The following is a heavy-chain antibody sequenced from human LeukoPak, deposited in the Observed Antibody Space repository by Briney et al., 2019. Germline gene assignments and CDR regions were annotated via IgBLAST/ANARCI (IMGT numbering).Heavy chain of an antibody. D-gene: IGHD1-26*01. Sequence: GGSLRLSCAASGFIFSSYSMHWVRQAPGKGLEWVAFIRYDGSNKYYADSVKGRFTISRDNSKNTLYLQMNSLRAEDTAVYYCAKGLGGSYYYYYYYMDVWGKGTTVTISS. CDR2: IRYDGSNK. CDR3: AKGLGGSYYYYYYYMDV. V-gene: IGHV3-30*02. CDR1: GFIFSSYS. J-gene: IGHJ6*03.